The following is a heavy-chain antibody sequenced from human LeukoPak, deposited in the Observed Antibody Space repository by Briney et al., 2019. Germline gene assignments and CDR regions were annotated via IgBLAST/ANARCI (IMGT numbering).Heavy chain of an antibody. CDR3: ARDQYQLPIFNWFDP. CDR2: ISSSGSTI. V-gene: IGHV3-11*01. Sequence: GGSLRLSCAASGFTFSDYYMSWIRQAPGKGLEWVSYISSSGSTIYYADSVKGRFTISRDNAKNSLYLQMNSLRAKDTAVYYCARDQYQLPIFNWFDPWGQGTLVTVSS. J-gene: IGHJ5*02. CDR1: GFTFSDYY. D-gene: IGHD2-2*01.